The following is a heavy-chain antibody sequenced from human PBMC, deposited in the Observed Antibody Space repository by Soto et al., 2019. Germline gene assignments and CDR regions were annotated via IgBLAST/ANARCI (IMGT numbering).Heavy chain of an antibody. V-gene: IGHV4-34*01. Sequence: QVQLQQWGAGLLKPSETLSLTCAIYGGSFSNYYWNWIRQPPGKGLEWMGKINHNGSTNYSPSLRSRLTISVDTSKNQFSLKLISVTAADTAVYFCGRGRGYSNAWGSYYSGMDVWGQGTTFTVSS. J-gene: IGHJ6*02. D-gene: IGHD5-12*01. CDR1: GGSFSNYY. CDR2: INHNGST. CDR3: GRGRGYSNAWGSYYSGMDV.